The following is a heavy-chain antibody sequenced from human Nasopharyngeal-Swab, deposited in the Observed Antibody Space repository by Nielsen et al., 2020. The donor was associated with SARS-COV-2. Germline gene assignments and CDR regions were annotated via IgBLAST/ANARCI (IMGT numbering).Heavy chain of an antibody. CDR2: INHSGST. J-gene: IGHJ6*03. D-gene: IGHD2-2*01. Sequence: VRQAPGKGLEWIGEINHSGSTNYNPSLKSRVAISVDKSKNQFSLKLSSVTAADTAVYYCAREGPYCSSTSCYYYYMDVWGKGTTVTVSS. V-gene: IGHV4-4*02. CDR3: AREGPYCSSTSCYYYYMDV.